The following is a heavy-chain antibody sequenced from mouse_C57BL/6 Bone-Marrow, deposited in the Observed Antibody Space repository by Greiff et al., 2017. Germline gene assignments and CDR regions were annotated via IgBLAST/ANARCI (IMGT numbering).Heavy chain of an antibody. D-gene: IGHD2-1*01. CDR3: ASGGVYYGTPFAY. CDR1: GYTFTSYG. Sequence: VQLQQSGAELARPGASVKLSCKASGYTFTSYGISWVKQRTGQGLEWIGEIYPRSGNTYYNEKFKGKATLTADKSSSTAYMELRSLTSEDSAVYFCASGGVYYGTPFAYWGQGTLVTFSA. J-gene: IGHJ3*01. V-gene: IGHV1-81*01. CDR2: IYPRSGNT.